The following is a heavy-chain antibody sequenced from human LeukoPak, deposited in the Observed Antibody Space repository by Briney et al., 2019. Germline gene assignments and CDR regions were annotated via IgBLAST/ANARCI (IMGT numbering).Heavy chain of an antibody. Sequence: TSETLSLTCTVSGGSISSSSYYWGWIRQPPGKGLEWIGYIYDTGITSYNPSLKSRVTISIDTSKNQFSLKLSSVTAADTAVYYCARETTLTGYSSGLGFNYWGQGTLVTVSS. J-gene: IGHJ4*02. CDR2: IYDTGIT. CDR3: ARETTLTGYSSGLGFNY. V-gene: IGHV4-61*01. D-gene: IGHD6-19*01. CDR1: GGSISSSSYY.